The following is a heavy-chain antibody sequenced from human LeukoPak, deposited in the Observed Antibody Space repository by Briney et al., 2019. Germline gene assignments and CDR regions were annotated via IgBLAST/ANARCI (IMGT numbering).Heavy chain of an antibody. D-gene: IGHD3-22*01. CDR1: GFTFSSYS. J-gene: IGHJ3*02. Sequence: GGSLRLSCAASGFTFSSYSMNWVRQAPGKGLEWVSSISSSSSYIYYADSVKGRFTISRDNAKNSLYLQMNSLRAEHTAVYYCARDGGRYYDSSGYSQDIWGQGTMVTVSS. V-gene: IGHV3-21*01. CDR3: ARDGGRYYDSSGYSQDI. CDR2: ISSSSSYI.